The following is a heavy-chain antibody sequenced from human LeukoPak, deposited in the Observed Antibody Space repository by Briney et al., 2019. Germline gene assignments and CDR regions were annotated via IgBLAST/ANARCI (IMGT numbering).Heavy chain of an antibody. CDR2: INTNTGNP. J-gene: IGHJ6*02. V-gene: IGHV7-4-1*01. Sequence: ASVKVSCKASGYTFTSYAMNWVRQAPGQGLEWMGWINTNTGNPTYAQGFTGRFVFSLDTSVSTAYPQICSLKAEDTAVYYCARDELRFLAKTNIYYYYGMDVWGQGTTVTVSS. CDR3: ARDELRFLAKTNIYYYYGMDV. CDR1: GYTFTSYA. D-gene: IGHD3-3*01.